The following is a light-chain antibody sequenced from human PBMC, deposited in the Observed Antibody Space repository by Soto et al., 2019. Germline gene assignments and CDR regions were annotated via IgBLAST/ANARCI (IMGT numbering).Light chain of an antibody. CDR2: GAS. Sequence: EIVMTQSPATLSVSPGERATLSCRASQSVSSNLAWYQQKPGQAPRLLIYGASTRATGIPARFSGSGSGTEFTLTSSSLQSEDVAVYYCQQYNNWPPWTCGQGTKVEIK. J-gene: IGKJ1*01. V-gene: IGKV3-15*01. CDR1: QSVSSN. CDR3: QQYNNWPPWT.